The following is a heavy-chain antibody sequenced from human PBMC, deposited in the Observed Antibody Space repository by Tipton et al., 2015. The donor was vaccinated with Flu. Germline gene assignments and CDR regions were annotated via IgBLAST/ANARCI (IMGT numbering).Heavy chain of an antibody. CDR2: IHHSGTT. V-gene: IGHV4-38-2*01. CDR3: ARRDYSNYVSVPKNWFDS. CDR1: GEALASGYF. D-gene: IGHD4-11*01. J-gene: IGHJ5*01. Sequence: GEALASGYFWGWIRQPPGKGLEWIANIHHSGTTYFNPSLRSRVSIIRDKSKNQFSLKLSFVAAADTAVYYCARRDYSNYVSVPKNWFDSWGQGILVTVSS.